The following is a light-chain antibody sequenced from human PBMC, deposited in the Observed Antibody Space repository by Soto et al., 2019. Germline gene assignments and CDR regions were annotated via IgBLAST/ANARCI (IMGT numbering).Light chain of an antibody. CDR2: RDN. CDR1: ALPRQY. J-gene: IGLJ3*02. Sequence: SYELTQPPSVSVSSGQTARITCSGDALPRQYDYWYQRKSCQALVLLIYRDNQRPSGIPERYSGSSTGTIVTLTISGDQAKDEGDYLCQSADSGNTYRVFGGRTQLTV. CDR3: QSADSGNTYRV. V-gene: IGLV3-25*03.